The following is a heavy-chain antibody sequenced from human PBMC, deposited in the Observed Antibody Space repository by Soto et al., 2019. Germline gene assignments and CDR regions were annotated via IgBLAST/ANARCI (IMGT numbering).Heavy chain of an antibody. CDR3: ARAISIYGVVTYGLDV. CDR1: AASITSYS. CDR2: ISYSGGT. V-gene: IGHV4-59*01. D-gene: IGHD3-3*01. Sequence: SETLSLTCTVSAASITSYSWSWVRQTPGKGLECIGYISYSGGTNYNPSLNSRVTISTHTSNNQFSLRLNSVTAEDTAVYYCARAISIYGVVTYGLDVWGQGTTVTVSS. J-gene: IGHJ6*02.